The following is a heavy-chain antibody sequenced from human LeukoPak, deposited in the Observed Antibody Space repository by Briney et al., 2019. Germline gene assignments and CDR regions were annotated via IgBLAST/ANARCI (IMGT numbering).Heavy chain of an antibody. Sequence: ASVKVSCKASGYTFTGNYMHWVRQAPGQGLEWMGWINPNSGGTNYAQKFQGRVTMTRDTSISTAYMELSRLRSDDTAVYFCARGSEVLRYFDWLFPLDYWGQGTLVTVSS. CDR3: ARGSEVLRYFDWLFPLDY. V-gene: IGHV1-2*02. D-gene: IGHD3-9*01. CDR1: GYTFTGNY. CDR2: INPNSGGT. J-gene: IGHJ4*02.